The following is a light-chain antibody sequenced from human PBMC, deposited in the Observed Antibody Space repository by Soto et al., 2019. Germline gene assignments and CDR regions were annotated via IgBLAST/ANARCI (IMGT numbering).Light chain of an antibody. CDR1: RSLYSGGYTY. V-gene: IGKV2-28*01. CDR3: MQTLQTPLT. CDR2: FGS. Sequence: DIVMTQSPFSLPVTPGEPASISCRSSRSLYSGGYTYLDWYLQKPGQPPQLLISFGSNRASGVPDRFSGNGSGTDFTLEINRVEAEDLGVYYCMQTLQTPLTFGGGTKVEI. J-gene: IGKJ4*01.